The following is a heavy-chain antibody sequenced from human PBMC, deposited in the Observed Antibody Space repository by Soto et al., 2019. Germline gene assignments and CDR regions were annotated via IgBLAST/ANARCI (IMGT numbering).Heavy chain of an antibody. CDR2: INHSGST. J-gene: IGHJ6*02. CDR3: ARGRVVLMVYDYYYYYYGMDV. CDR1: GGSFSGYY. V-gene: IGHV4-34*01. Sequence: SSETLSLTCAVYGGSFSGYYWSWIRQPPGKGLEWIGEINHSGSTNYNPSLKSRVTISVDTSKNQFSLKLSSVTAADTAVYYCARGRVVLMVYDYYYYYYGMDVWGQGTTVTFSS. D-gene: IGHD2-8*01.